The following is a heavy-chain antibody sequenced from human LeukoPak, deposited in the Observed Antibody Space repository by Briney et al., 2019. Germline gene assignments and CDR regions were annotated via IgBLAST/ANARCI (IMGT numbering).Heavy chain of an antibody. CDR2: ISSSSSYI. J-gene: IGHJ4*02. Sequence: PGGSLRLSCAASGFTFSSYSMNWVRQAPGKGLEWVSSISSSSSYIYYADSVKGRFTISRDNAKDSLYLQMNSLRAEDTAVYYCAGEYYYDSSGYGVSNQGFDYWGQGTLVTVSS. CDR1: GFTFSSYS. V-gene: IGHV3-21*01. CDR3: AGEYYYDSSGYGVSNQGFDY. D-gene: IGHD3-22*01.